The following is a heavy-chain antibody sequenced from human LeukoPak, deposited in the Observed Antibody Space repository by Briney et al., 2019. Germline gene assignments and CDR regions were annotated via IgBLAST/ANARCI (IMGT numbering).Heavy chain of an antibody. V-gene: IGHV1-2*02. CDR1: GYTLTGYY. D-gene: IGHD2-15*01. J-gene: IGHJ4*02. CDR3: ARDPPTGGYLDY. Sequence: ASGKVAWNAAGYTLTGYYMQWVRQAPGQGLEWMGWINTKSGGTNYAQKFQGRVTMTRDTSISTAYMELSRLRSDDTAVYYCARDPPTGGYLDYWGQGTLVTVSS. CDR2: INTKSGGT.